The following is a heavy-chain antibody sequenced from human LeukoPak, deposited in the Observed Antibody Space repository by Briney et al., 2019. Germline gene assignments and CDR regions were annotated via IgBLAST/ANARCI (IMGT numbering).Heavy chain of an antibody. CDR1: GFTFSSYS. CDR2: ISGSGGST. CDR3: AKVWLSSGSYYDYFDY. J-gene: IGHJ4*02. D-gene: IGHD1-26*01. Sequence: PGGSLRLSCAASGFTFSSYSMNWVRQAPGKGLEWVSAISGSGGSTYYADSVKGRFTISRDNSKNTLYLQMNSLRAEDTAVYYCAKVWLSSGSYYDYFDYWGQGTLVTVSS. V-gene: IGHV3-23*01.